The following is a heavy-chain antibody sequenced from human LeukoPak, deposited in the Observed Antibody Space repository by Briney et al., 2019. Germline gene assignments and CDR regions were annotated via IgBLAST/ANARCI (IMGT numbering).Heavy chain of an antibody. CDR2: ISYDGSTE. CDR1: GFTFISYA. CDR3: VRDNQLERNFGF. Sequence: GGSLRLSCAASGFTFISYAMSWVRQAPGKGLEWVAVISYDGSTEFYTASVKGRFAISRDNSNNTLSLQMNSLRPEDTAVYYCVRDNQLERNFGFWGQG. J-gene: IGHJ4*02. V-gene: IGHV3-30*09. D-gene: IGHD1-1*01.